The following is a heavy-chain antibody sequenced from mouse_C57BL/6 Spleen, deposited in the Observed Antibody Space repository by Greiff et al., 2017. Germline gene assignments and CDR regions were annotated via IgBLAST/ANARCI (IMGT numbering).Heavy chain of an antibody. CDR2: IYPGYGDT. V-gene: IGHV1-80*01. CDR3: ARGADYYAMDY. J-gene: IGHJ4*01. CDR1: GYAFSSYW. Sequence: VQLQQSGAELVKPGASVKISCKASGYAFSSYWMNWVNQRPGKGLEWIGQIYPGYGDTNYNGKFKGKATLTADKSSSTAYMQLSSLTSEDSAVYFCARGADYYAMDYWGQGTSVTVSS.